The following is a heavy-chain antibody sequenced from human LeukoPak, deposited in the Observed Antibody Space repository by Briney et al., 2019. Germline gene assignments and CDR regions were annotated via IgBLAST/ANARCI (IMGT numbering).Heavy chain of an antibody. CDR2: INHSGST. CDR3: ARRNGSRYSSGWSDY. Sequence: PSETLSLTCTVYGGSFSGYYWSWIRQPPGKGLEWIGEINHSGSTNYNPSLKSRVTISVDTSKNQFSLKLSSVTAADTAVYYCARRNGSRYSSGWSDYWGQGTLVTVSS. V-gene: IGHV4-34*01. J-gene: IGHJ4*02. D-gene: IGHD6-19*01. CDR1: GGSFSGYY.